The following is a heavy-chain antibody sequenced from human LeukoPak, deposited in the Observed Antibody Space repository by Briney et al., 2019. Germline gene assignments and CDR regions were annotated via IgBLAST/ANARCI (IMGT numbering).Heavy chain of an antibody. CDR2: IVVGSSNT. V-gene: IGHV1-58*01. D-gene: IGHD3-22*01. CDR3: AGVYYDSSGYYRGGYYFDY. CDR1: GFTFTSSA. J-gene: IGHJ4*02. Sequence: ASVKVPCKASGFTFTSSAVQWVRQARGQRLEWIGWIVVGSSNTNYAQKFQERVTITRDMSTSTAYMELSSLRSEDTAVYYCAGVYYDSSGYYRGGYYFDYWGQGTLVTVSS.